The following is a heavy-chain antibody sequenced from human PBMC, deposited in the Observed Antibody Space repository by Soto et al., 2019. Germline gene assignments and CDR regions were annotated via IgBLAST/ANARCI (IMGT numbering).Heavy chain of an antibody. CDR3: ARDVSSDTTGFRGYDL. D-gene: IGHD3-10*01. CDR1: GGTVSSYA. V-gene: IGHV1-69*13. Sequence: SVKVSCKASGGTVSSYAITWVRQAPGKGLEWMGVFIPIFASAHYAPKFQGRITITADESTSTAYMELSGLTSEDTAIYYCARDVSSDTTGFRGYDLWGQGTQVTVAS. CDR2: FIPIFASA. J-gene: IGHJ4*02.